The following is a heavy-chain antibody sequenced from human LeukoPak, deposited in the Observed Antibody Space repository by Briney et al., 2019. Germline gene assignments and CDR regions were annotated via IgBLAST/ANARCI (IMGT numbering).Heavy chain of an antibody. V-gene: IGHV3-30*02. CDR1: GFTFSSYG. J-gene: IGHJ6*03. CDR2: IRYDGSNK. D-gene: IGHD3-3*01. CDR3: ARDPPRPYYDFWSGNYYYMDV. Sequence: PGGSLRLSCAASGFTFSSYGMHWVRQAPGKGLEWVSFIRYDGSNKYYADSVKGRFTISRDNSKNTLYLQMNSLRAEDTAVYYCARDPPRPYYDFWSGNYYYMDVWGKGTTVTVSS.